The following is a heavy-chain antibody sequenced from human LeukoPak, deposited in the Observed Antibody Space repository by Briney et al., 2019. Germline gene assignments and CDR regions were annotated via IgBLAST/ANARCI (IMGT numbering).Heavy chain of an antibody. Sequence: SETLSLTCTVSGDSISSYYWTWLRQPPGKGLEWIGYIYYSGSTNHNPSLKSRVTISVDTSKNQFSLKLSSVTAADTAVYYCARSHMVRGIDYWGQGTLVTVSS. CDR3: ARSHMVRGIDY. CDR2: IYYSGST. D-gene: IGHD3-10*01. V-gene: IGHV4-59*08. CDR1: GDSISSYY. J-gene: IGHJ4*02.